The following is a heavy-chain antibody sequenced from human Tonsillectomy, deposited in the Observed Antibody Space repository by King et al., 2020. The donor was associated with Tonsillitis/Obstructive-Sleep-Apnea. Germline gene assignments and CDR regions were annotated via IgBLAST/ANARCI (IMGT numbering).Heavy chain of an antibody. CDR1: GFTVSSNY. Sequence: DVQLVESGGGLIQPGGSLRLSCAASGFTVSSNYMSWVRQAPGKGLEWGSLIYSGDSTYYADSVKGRFTISRDNSKNTLYLQMNSLRAEDTAVYYCARAVSYYYYCYYVDVWGKGTTVTVSS. J-gene: IGHJ6*03. CDR2: IYSGDST. CDR3: ARAVSYYYYCYYVDV. V-gene: IGHV3-53*01.